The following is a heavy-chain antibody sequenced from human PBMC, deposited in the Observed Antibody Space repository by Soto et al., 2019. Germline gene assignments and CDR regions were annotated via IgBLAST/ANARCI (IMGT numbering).Heavy chain of an antibody. CDR3: EVPTGIEVTGPDY. CDR2: LSGSGGDT. CDR1: GFTFRNYA. Sequence: EVQLLESGGGLVQPGGSLRLSCAASGFTFRNYAMSWVRQAPGNGLEWVSALSGSGGDTYYADSVKGRFTIARDNSKNTRYLQMNSLRAEDTAIYYCEVPTGIEVTGPDYWGQGAMISVSS. J-gene: IGHJ4*02. V-gene: IGHV3-23*01. D-gene: IGHD6-19*01.